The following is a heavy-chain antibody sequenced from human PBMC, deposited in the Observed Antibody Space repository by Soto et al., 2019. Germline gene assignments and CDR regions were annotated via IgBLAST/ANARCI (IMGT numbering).Heavy chain of an antibody. J-gene: IGHJ4*02. CDR2: IKSKTDGGTT. CDR1: GFTFSNAW. Sequence: GGSLRLSCAASGFTFSNAWMNWVRQAPGKGLEWVGRIKSKTDGGTTDYAAPVKGRFTISRDDSKNTLYLQMNSLKTEDTAVYYCTTDYALGIQLWLFDQIDYWGQGTLVTVSS. V-gene: IGHV3-15*07. D-gene: IGHD5-18*01. CDR3: TTDYALGIQLWLFDQIDY.